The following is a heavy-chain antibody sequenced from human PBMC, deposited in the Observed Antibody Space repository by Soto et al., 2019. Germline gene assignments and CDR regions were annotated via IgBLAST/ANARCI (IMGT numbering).Heavy chain of an antibody. CDR1: GYSVSSNSAA. V-gene: IGHV6-1*01. CDR2: TYYRSKWYN. CDR3: ARDGHSSFYFDY. J-gene: IGHJ4*02. Sequence: SQTRSLTCAISGYSVSSNSAAWNWIRQSPSRCLEWLGRTYYRSKWYNDYAVSVKSRITINPDTSKNQFSLQLNSVTPEDTAVYYCARDGHSSFYFDYWGQGALVTVSS. D-gene: IGHD6-13*01.